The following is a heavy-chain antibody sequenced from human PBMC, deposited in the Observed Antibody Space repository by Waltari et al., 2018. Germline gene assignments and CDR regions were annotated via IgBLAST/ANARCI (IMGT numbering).Heavy chain of an antibody. CDR2: INPKSGGT. J-gene: IGHJ3*02. D-gene: IGHD1-26*01. Sequence: QVQLVQSGAEVKKPGASLKVSCKASGYTFTGYYMHWVQQAPGQGLEWMGWINPKSGGTNYAQKFQGRVTMTWDTSISTAYMELSRLRPDDTAVYYCAREAGSDPFDIWGQGTMVTVSS. CDR1: GYTFTGYY. CDR3: AREAGSDPFDI. V-gene: IGHV1-2*02.